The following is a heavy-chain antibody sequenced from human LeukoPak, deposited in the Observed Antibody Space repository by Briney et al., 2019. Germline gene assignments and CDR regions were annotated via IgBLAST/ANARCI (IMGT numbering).Heavy chain of an antibody. D-gene: IGHD3-22*01. V-gene: IGHV3-23*01. CDR3: AKDMSRVTMIVVVIASDFDY. Sequence: GRSLRLSCAASGFTFSSYGMHWVRQAPGKGLEWVSAISGSGGSTYYVDSVKGRFTISRDNSKNTLYLQMNSLRAEDTAVYYCAKDMSRVTMIVVVIASDFDYWGQGTLVTVSS. CDR1: GFTFSSYG. J-gene: IGHJ4*02. CDR2: ISGSGGST.